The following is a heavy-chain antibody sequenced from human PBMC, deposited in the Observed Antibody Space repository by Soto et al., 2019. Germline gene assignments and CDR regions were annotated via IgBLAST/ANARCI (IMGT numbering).Heavy chain of an antibody. CDR2: LLYRGTA. D-gene: IGHD2-15*01. Sequence: QVQLQESGPRLVKPSETLSLTCSVSDSSMSPYYWTWFRQAPGKGLEWVGHLLYRGTATYNPALKGRVTISLDTSKKQVDLKLSSVIAADTAVYYCAREKDIILGGYAFGYWGPGTLVTVSS. CDR1: DSSMSPYY. V-gene: IGHV4-59*01. J-gene: IGHJ3*01. CDR3: AREKDIILGGYAFGY.